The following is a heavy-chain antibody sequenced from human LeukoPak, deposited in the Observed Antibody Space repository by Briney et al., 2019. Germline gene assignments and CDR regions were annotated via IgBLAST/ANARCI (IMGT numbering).Heavy chain of an antibody. J-gene: IGHJ4*02. CDR2: IWYDGSNK. CDR1: GFTFSSYG. V-gene: IGHV3-33*06. D-gene: IGHD3-16*01. Sequence: GGSLRLSCAASGFTFSSYGMHWVRQAPGKGLEWVAVIWYDGSNKYYADSVKGRFTISRDNSKNTLYLQMNSLRAEDTAIYYCAKWPEGAMDYFDYWGQGTLVTVSS. CDR3: AKWPEGAMDYFDY.